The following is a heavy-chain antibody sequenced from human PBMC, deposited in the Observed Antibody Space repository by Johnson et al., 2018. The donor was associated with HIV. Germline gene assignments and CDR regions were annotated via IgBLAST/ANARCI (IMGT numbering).Heavy chain of an antibody. J-gene: IGHJ3*02. Sequence: VQLVESGGGLVQPGGSLRLSCAASGFTFSSYAMHWVRQAPGKGLEWVAVISYDGSNKYYADSVKGRFTISRDNSKNTLYLQMNSLRAEDTALYYCARDLTVADIGHYAFDIWGQGTLVTVSS. CDR3: ARDLTVADIGHYAFDI. CDR1: GFTFSSYA. D-gene: IGHD6-19*01. CDR2: ISYDGSNK. V-gene: IGHV3-30*04.